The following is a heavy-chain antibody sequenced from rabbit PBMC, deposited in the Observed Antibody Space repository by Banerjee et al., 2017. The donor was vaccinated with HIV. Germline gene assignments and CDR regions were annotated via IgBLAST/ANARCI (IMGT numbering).Heavy chain of an antibody. V-gene: IGHV1S43*01. CDR3: ARSYSSSWADYFNL. CDR1: GMDFSRYYY. CDR2: IATSSGST. J-gene: IGHJ4*01. D-gene: IGHD4-1*01. Sequence: QQQLEESGGDLVQPEGSLTLTCTASGMDFSRYYYMCWVRQAPGKGLELIACIATSSGSTDYASWVNGRFTISRSTSLNTLTLQMTSLTAADTATYFCARSYSSSWADYFNLWGPGTLVTVS.